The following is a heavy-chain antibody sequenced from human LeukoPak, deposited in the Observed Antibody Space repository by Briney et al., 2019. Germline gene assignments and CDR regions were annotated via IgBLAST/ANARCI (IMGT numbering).Heavy chain of an antibody. V-gene: IGHV3-23*01. CDR1: GFTFSSYA. J-gene: IGHJ4*02. CDR3: AKGSIVGATTGGGADY. Sequence: GGSLRLSCAASGFTFSSYAMSWVRQAPGKGLEWVSAISGSGGSTYYADSVKGRFTISRDNSKSTLYLQMNSLRAEDTAVYYCAKGSIVGATTGGGADYWGQGTLVTVSS. D-gene: IGHD1-26*01. CDR2: ISGSGGST.